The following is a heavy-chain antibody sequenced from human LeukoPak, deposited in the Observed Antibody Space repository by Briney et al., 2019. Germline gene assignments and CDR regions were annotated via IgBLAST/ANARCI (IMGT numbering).Heavy chain of an antibody. CDR2: IWYDGSNK. V-gene: IGHV3-33*01. CDR1: GFTFSSYG. D-gene: IGHD2-2*01. J-gene: IGHJ6*02. CDR3: ARDRYCSSTSCDLGGDYGMDV. Sequence: GGSLRLSCAASGFTFSSYGMHWVRQAPGKGLEWVAVIWYDGSNKYYADSVKGRFTISRDNAKNSLYLQMNSLRAEDTAVYYCARDRYCSSTSCDLGGDYGMDVWGQGTTVTVSS.